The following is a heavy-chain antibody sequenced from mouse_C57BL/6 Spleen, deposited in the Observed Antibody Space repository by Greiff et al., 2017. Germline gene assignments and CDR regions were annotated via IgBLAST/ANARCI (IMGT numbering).Heavy chain of an antibody. V-gene: IGHV1-80*01. D-gene: IGHD2-3*01. CDR1: GYAFSSYW. CDR3: ARSGYDPRGYFDY. CDR2: IYPGDGDT. J-gene: IGHJ2*01. Sequence: VQLVESGAELVKPGASVKISCKASGYAFSSYWMNWVKQRPGKGLEWIGQIYPGDGDTNYNGKFKGKATLTADKSSSTAYMQLSSLTSEDSAVYCCARSGYDPRGYFDYWGQGTTLTVSS.